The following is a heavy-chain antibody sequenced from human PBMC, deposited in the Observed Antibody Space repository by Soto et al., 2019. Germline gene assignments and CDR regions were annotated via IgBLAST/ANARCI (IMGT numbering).Heavy chain of an antibody. CDR2: INHSGST. D-gene: IGHD3-9*01. CDR3: ARKDYYDILTGFDY. V-gene: IGHV4-34*01. CDR1: GGSISGYY. Sequence: KASETLSLTCTVSGGSISGYYWSWIRQPPGKGLEWIGEINHSGSTNYNPSLKSRVTISVDTSKNQFSLKLSSVTAADTAVYYCARKDYYDILTGFDYWGQGTLVTVSS. J-gene: IGHJ4*02.